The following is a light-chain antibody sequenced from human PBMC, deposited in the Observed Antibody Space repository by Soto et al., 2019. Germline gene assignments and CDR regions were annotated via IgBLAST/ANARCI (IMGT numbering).Light chain of an antibody. CDR2: AAT. V-gene: IGKV1-27*01. CDR1: QAISIY. Sequence: DIQMTQSPSSLSASVGDRVTITCRASQAISIYLAWYQQKPGKVPELLIYAATTLQSGVPSRFSGSGPGTEFTLTISSLQPEDVATYYCQKYNSAPLTFGPGTKVDLK. J-gene: IGKJ3*01. CDR3: QKYNSAPLT.